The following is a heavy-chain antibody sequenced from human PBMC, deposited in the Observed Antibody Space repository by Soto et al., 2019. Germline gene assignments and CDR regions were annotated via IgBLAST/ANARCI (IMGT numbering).Heavy chain of an antibody. CDR3: ARGSITTVRGYFYYMDV. Sequence: PGGSLRLSCAASGFTFSSYSMNWVRQAPGKGLEWVSFISSGRTSIYYADSVKGRFTISGDNAKNSLYLQINNLRAEDTAVYYCARGSITTVRGYFYYMDVWGKGTTVTVSS. CDR1: GFTFSSYS. V-gene: IGHV3-48*01. CDR2: ISSGRTSI. D-gene: IGHD3-10*01. J-gene: IGHJ6*03.